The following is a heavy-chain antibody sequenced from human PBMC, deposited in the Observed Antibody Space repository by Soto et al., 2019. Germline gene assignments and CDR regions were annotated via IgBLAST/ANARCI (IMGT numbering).Heavy chain of an antibody. CDR3: ARRYGSAIDY. V-gene: IGHV4-59*08. Sequence: SESLSLTCIVSGGSIRCYYGSGIRQPPGKGLEWIGYIYYSGSTNCNPSLKSRVTISVDTSKNQFSLKLSSVTAADTAVYYCARRYGSAIDYWGQGTLVTVSS. CDR1: GGSIRCYY. J-gene: IGHJ4*02. CDR2: IYYSGST. D-gene: IGHD1-26*01.